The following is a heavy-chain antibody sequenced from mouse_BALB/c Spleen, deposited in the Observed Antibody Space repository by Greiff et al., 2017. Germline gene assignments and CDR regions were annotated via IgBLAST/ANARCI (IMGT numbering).Heavy chain of an antibody. V-gene: IGHV1-54*01. D-gene: IGHD3-2*01. CDR1: GYAFTNYL. Sequence: VKVVESGAELVRPGTSVKVSCKASGYAFTNYLIEWVKQRPGQGLEWIGVINPGSGGTNYNEKFKGKATLTADKSSSTAYMQLSSLTSDDSAVYFCAEGGQLGLRFAYWGQGTLVTVSA. J-gene: IGHJ3*01. CDR2: INPGSGGT. CDR3: AEGGQLGLRFAY.